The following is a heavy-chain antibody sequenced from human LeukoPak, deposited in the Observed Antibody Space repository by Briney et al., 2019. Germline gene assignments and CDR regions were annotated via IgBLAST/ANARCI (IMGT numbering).Heavy chain of an antibody. CDR2: INWNGGST. CDR1: GFTFDDYG. J-gene: IGHJ4*02. Sequence: GGSLRLSCAASGFTFDDYGMSWVRQAPGKGLEWVSGINWNGGSTGYADSVKGRFTISRDHGKNSLYLQMNDLRDEDTALYFCVRDLSASWYSLGFWGQGALLTVSS. V-gene: IGHV3-20*04. D-gene: IGHD6-13*01. CDR3: VRDLSASWYSLGF.